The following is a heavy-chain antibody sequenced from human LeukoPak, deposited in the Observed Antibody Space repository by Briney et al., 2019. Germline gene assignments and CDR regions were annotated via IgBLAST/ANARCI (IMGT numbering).Heavy chain of an antibody. CDR3: ARIGGGGRSFDY. J-gene: IGHJ4*02. CDR1: GDSVSSNSAV. Sequence: SHTLSLTCAISGDSVSSNSAVCNWIRQSPSRGLEWLGRTYYRSKWYNDYAVSVKSRITINPDTSKNQHSLQLDSVTPEDTAVYYCARIGGGGRSFDYWGQGTLVTVSS. V-gene: IGHV6-1*01. CDR2: TYYRSKWYN. D-gene: IGHD3-16*01.